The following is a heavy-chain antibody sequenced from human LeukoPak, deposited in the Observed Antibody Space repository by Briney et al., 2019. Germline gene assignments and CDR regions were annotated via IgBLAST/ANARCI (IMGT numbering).Heavy chain of an antibody. CDR2: VNNKGNNK. CDR3: AKDVRGGPILGAGSVDF. D-gene: IGHD1-26*01. J-gene: IGHJ4*02. CDR1: RFTFSSYA. V-gene: IGHV3-23*05. Sequence: PGGSLRLSCAATRFTFSSYAMSWVRQAPGKGLEWVSAVNNKGNNKYYADSVKGRFTISRDNSKNTLYLQMDSLRAEDTAVYYCAKDVRGGPILGAGSVDFWGQGTLVTVSS.